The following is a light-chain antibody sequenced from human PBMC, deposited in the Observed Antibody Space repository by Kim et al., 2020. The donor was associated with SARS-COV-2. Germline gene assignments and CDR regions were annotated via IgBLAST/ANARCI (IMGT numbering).Light chain of an antibody. J-gene: IGKJ4*01. CDR2: RVS. CDR3: QQYYYSPLT. Sequence: ETVMTQSPATLSVSPGERAALSCRASQRIDNNLAWYQQKPGQPPRLLIFRVSTRATGVPSRFSGSGSGTDFTLTISSLQPEDFATYYCQQYYYSPLTFGGGTKVDIK. V-gene: IGKV3D-15*01. CDR1: QRIDNN.